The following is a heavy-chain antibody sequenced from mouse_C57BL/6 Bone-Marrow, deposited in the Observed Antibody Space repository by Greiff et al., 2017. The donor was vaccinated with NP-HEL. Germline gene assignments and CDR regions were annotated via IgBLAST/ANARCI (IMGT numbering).Heavy chain of an antibody. CDR2: ISSGGDYI. D-gene: IGHD2-3*01. J-gene: IGHJ2*01. CDR3: TRESDGYFFDY. Sequence: EVMLVESGEGLVKPGGSLKLSCAASGFTFSSYAMSWVRQTPEKRLEWVAYISSGGDYIYYADTVKGRFTISRDNARNTLYLQMSSLKSEDTAMYYCTRESDGYFFDYWGQGTTLTVSS. CDR1: GFTFSSYA. V-gene: IGHV5-9-1*02.